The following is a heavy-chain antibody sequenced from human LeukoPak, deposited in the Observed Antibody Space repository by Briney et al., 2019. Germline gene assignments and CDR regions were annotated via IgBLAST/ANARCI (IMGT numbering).Heavy chain of an antibody. CDR2: IYYSGTT. CDR1: GGSISSYY. D-gene: IGHD3-10*01. Sequence: SETLSLTCTVSGGSISSYYWSWTRQPPGKGLEWIGYIYYSGTTNYNPYLKSRVTISVDTSKNQFSMKLRSVTAADTAVYYCARGGWSAFDIWGQGTMVTVSS. J-gene: IGHJ3*02. CDR3: ARGGWSAFDI. V-gene: IGHV4-59*01.